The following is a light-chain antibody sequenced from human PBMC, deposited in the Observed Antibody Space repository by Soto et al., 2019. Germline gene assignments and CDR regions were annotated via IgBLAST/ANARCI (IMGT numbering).Light chain of an antibody. J-gene: IGLJ2*01. CDR1: SSDVGGYNY. CDR3: SSYGGDNNVV. V-gene: IGLV2-8*01. CDR2: EVV. Sequence: QSALTQPPSASGSPGQSVTISCTGTSSDVGGYNYVSWYQQHPGAAPTLMIYEVVKRPSGVPDRFSGSKSGNTASLTVSGLQAEDESDYYCSSYGGDNNVVFGGGTKLTVL.